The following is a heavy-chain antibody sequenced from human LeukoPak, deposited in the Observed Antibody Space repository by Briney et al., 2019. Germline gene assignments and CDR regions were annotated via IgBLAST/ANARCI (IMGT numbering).Heavy chain of an antibody. J-gene: IGHJ4*02. CDR3: ARPFGQGRVFPFDY. D-gene: IGHD3-10*01. V-gene: IGHV4-39*07. CDR2: IYYSGST. CDR1: GGPISSSSYY. Sequence: SETLSLTCTVSGGPISSSSYYWGWIRQPPGKGLEWIGSIYYSGSTYYNPSLKSRVTISVDTSKNQFSLKLSSVTAADTAVYYCARPFGQGRVFPFDYWGQGTLVTVSS.